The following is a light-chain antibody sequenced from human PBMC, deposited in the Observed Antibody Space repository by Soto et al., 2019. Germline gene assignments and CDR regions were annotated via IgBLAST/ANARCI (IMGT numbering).Light chain of an antibody. CDR1: SSDVGGYKY. CDR3: SSYAGSNNLL. J-gene: IGLJ2*01. Sequence: QSVLTQPPSASGSPGQSVTISCTGTSSDVGGYKYVSWYQQHPGKAPKLMIYEISKRPSGVPDRFSGSKSGNTASLTVSGLQAEDEADYYCSSYAGSNNLLFGGGTQLTVL. V-gene: IGLV2-8*01. CDR2: EIS.